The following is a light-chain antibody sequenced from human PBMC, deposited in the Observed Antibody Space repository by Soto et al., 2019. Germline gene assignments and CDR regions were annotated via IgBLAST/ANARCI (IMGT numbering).Light chain of an antibody. CDR2: DAS. Sequence: EIVLTQSPATLSLSPGDRATLSCRASQSVGNYLAWYQQKAGQAPRLLIWDASKRATAIPARFRGTGSGTDFTLTISSLEPEDFAVYYCHQRSNWPPSTFGQGTKVEIK. J-gene: IGKJ1*01. CDR3: HQRSNWPPST. V-gene: IGKV3-11*01. CDR1: QSVGNY.